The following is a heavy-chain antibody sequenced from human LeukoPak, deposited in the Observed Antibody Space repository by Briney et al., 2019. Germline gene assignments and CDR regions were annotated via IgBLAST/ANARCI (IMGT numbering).Heavy chain of an antibody. CDR1: GFTFSSYA. V-gene: IGHV3-23*01. CDR2: ISGSGGST. J-gene: IGHJ6*02. CDR3: AKSSGSYYYYGMDV. D-gene: IGHD1-26*01. Sequence: PGGSLRLSCAASGFTFSSYAMSWVRQAPGKGLEWVSAISGSGGSTYYADSVKGRFTISRDNSKNTPYLQMNSLRAEDTAVYYCAKSSGSYYYYGMDVWGQGTTVTVSS.